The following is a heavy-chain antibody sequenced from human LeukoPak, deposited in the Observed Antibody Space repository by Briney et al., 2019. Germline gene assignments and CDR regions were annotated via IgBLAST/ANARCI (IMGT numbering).Heavy chain of an antibody. J-gene: IGHJ4*02. D-gene: IGHD3-10*01. Sequence: GGSLRLSCAASGFSFSDYYMTWVRQASGKGLEWISYITADSTTTYYADSVKGRFTISRDNAKNSLYPQMNSLRAEDTAVYYCARDYGSGSYIDYWGQGTLVTVSS. CDR3: ARDYGSGSYIDY. V-gene: IGHV3-11*04. CDR2: ITADSTTT. CDR1: GFSFSDYY.